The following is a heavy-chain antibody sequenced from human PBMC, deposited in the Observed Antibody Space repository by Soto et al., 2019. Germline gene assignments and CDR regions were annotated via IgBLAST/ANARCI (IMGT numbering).Heavy chain of an antibody. CDR1: GFTFSGSA. CDR3: TSTEEDAFDF. D-gene: IGHD4-17*01. V-gene: IGHV3-73*01. J-gene: IGHJ3*01. CDR2: IRSKANSYAT. Sequence: GGSLRLSCAASGFTFSGSAMHWVRHASGKGLEWVGRIRSKANSYATAYAASVKGRFTISRDDSKNTAYLQMNSLKTEDTALYYCTSTEEDAFDFWGQGTMVTVSS.